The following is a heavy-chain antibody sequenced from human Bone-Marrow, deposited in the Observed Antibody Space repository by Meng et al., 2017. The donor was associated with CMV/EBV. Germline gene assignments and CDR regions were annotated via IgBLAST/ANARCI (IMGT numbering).Heavy chain of an antibody. CDR2: ISSSSSYI. V-gene: IGHV3-21*01. Sequence: GESLKISCAASGFTFSSYAMHWVRQAPGKGLEWVSSISSSSSYIYYADSVKGRFTISRDNAKNSLYLQMNSLRAEDTAVYYCARFYYDILTGYYNDYWGQGTLVTVSS. CDR3: ARFYYDILTGYYNDY. CDR1: GFTFSSYA. J-gene: IGHJ4*02. D-gene: IGHD3-9*01.